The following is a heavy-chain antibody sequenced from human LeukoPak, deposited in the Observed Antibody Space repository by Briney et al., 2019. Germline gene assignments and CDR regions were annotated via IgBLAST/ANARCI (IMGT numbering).Heavy chain of an antibody. CDR3: ASSRDSSSWYSPFDY. Sequence: PGGSLRVSCAASGFTFSSYWMHWVRQAPGTGLEWVSLINSNGSSTNYADSVKGRFTISRDNAKNSLYLQMSSLRAEDTAVYYCASSRDSSSWYSPFDYWGQGTLVTVSS. D-gene: IGHD6-13*01. CDR1: GFTFSSYW. CDR2: INSNGSST. J-gene: IGHJ4*02. V-gene: IGHV3-74*01.